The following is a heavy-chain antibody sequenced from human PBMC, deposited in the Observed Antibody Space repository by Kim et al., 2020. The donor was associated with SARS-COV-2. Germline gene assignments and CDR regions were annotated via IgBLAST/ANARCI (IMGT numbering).Heavy chain of an antibody. CDR3: TKERVGYVEFSFDY. J-gene: IGHJ4*02. Sequence: GGSLRLSCTASEFIFRSYGMHWVRQAPGKGLEWVSLISYDGSQLAYADSIKGRFTISRDNSKTLLYLQMNSLTTEDTAVYFCTKERVGYVEFSFDYWGQGALVTVSS. CDR2: ISYDGSQL. D-gene: IGHD2-2*01. V-gene: IGHV3-30*18. CDR1: EFIFRSYG.